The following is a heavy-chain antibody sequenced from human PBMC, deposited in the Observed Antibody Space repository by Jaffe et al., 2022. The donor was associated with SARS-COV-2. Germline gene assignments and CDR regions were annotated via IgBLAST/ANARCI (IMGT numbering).Heavy chain of an antibody. J-gene: IGHJ3*02. V-gene: IGHV3-30*04. CDR1: GFTFSSYA. Sequence: QVQLVESGGGVVQPGRSLRLSCAASGFTFSSYAMHWVRQAPGKGLEWVAVISYDGSNKYYADSVKGRFTISRDNSKNTLYLQMNSLRAEDTAVYYCARECPSSGYYLDAFDIWGQGTMVTVSS. CDR2: ISYDGSNK. CDR3: ARECPSSGYYLDAFDI. D-gene: IGHD3-22*01.